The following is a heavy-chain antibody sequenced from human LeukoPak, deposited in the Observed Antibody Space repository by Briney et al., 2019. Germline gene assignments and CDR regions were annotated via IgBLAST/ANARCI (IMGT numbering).Heavy chain of an antibody. CDR3: ARRYCSSTSCHNNWFDP. J-gene: IGHJ5*02. Sequence: ASVKVSCKASGYTFTSYFMHWVRQAPGQGLEWMGIINPSGGSTGYAQKFQDRVIMTRDTSTSTVYMELSSLRSEGTAVYYCARRYCSSTSCHNNWFDPWGQGTLVTVSS. CDR2: INPSGGST. V-gene: IGHV1-46*01. CDR1: GYTFTSYF. D-gene: IGHD2-2*02.